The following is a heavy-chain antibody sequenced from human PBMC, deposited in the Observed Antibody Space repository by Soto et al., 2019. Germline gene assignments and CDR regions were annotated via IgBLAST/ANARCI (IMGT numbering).Heavy chain of an antibody. J-gene: IGHJ4*02. CDR2: TYYRSRWYN. Sequence: TLSLTRARNGARWCWNVDPGSCSSQYQAICLEWLGRTYYRSRWYNDYAVSVKSRITVTPDTSKNQFSLHLNTVTPEDTAVYYCAREFPYYVSSDSYLDYWGQGALVTGSS. D-gene: IGHD3-16*01. CDR3: AREFPYYVSSDSYLDY. CDR1: GARWCWNVDP. V-gene: IGHV6-1*01.